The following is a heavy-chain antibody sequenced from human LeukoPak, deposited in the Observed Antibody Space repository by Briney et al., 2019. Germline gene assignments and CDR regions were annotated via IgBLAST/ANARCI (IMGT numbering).Heavy chain of an antibody. Sequence: GGSLRLSCAASGFTFSDYYMSWIRQAPGKGLEWVSYITSGGSTIYYADSVKGRFTISRDNSKNTLYLQMNSLRAEDTAVYYCAISAKATAYAFDIWGQGTMVTVSS. CDR3: AISAKATAYAFDI. J-gene: IGHJ3*02. CDR2: ITSGGSTI. V-gene: IGHV3-11*01. D-gene: IGHD5-12*01. CDR1: GFTFSDYY.